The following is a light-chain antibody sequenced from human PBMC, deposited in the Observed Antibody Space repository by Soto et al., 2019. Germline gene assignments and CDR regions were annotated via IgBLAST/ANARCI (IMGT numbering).Light chain of an antibody. CDR3: QQYNSYSWT. CDR1: QSVSGW. Sequence: DIQMTQSPSTLSASVGDRVTIACRASQSVSGWLAWYQQKPGKAPKLLINKASSLESGVPSRFSGSGSGTEFTLTISSLQPDDFATYYCQQYNSYSWTFGQGTKVEIK. J-gene: IGKJ1*01. V-gene: IGKV1-5*03. CDR2: KAS.